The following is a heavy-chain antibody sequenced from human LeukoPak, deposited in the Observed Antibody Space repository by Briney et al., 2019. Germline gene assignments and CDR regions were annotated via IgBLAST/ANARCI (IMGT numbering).Heavy chain of an antibody. CDR3: AKDRDFDY. V-gene: IGHV3-30*18. CDR1: GFTFSSYW. J-gene: IGHJ4*02. CDR2: ISYDGSNK. Sequence: GGSLRLSCVASGFTFSSYWMHWVRQAPGKGLGWVAVISYDGSNKYYADSVKGRFTISRDNSKNTLYLQMNSLRAEDTAVYYCAKDRDFDYWGQGTLVTVSS.